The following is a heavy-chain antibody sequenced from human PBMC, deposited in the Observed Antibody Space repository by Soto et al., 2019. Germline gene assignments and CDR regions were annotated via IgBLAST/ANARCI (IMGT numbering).Heavy chain of an antibody. V-gene: IGHV3-30*18. J-gene: IGHJ4*02. CDR3: AKDYVWGSYASYYFDY. D-gene: IGHD3-16*01. CDR2: ISYDGGDR. Sequence: GGSLRLSCAGSGFTFVNYGMHWLRQAPCKGLEWLTVISYDGGDRYYADSVKGRFAISRDNSKKTLYLQMNSPRAEDTAVYYCAKDYVWGSYASYYFDYWGQGTLVTVS. CDR1: GFTFVNYG.